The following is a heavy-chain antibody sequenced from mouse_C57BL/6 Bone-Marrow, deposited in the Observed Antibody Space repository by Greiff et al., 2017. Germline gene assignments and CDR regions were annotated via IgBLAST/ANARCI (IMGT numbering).Heavy chain of an antibody. CDR3: ARDRLGSYYFDY. CDR2: ISDGGSYT. CDR1: GFTFSSYA. Sequence: EVQGVESGGGLVKPGGSLKLSCAASGFTFSSYAMSWVRQTPEKRLEWVATISDGGSYTYYPEHVKGRFTISRDNAKNNLYLQMSHLKSEDTAMXFCARDRLGSYYFDYGGQGTTLTVSS. J-gene: IGHJ2*01. D-gene: IGHD4-1*01. V-gene: IGHV5-4*01.